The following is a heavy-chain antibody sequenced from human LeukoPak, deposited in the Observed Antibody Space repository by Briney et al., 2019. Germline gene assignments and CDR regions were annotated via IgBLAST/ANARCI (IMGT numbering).Heavy chain of an antibody. Sequence: LPETLSLTCGVYGDSISGYHWTYIRQPPGKGLEWIGEINRSGSTNYNPSLKSRVTMSIDTSKKHFSLKLSSVTAADTAVYYCAREGGGYYYFDYWGQGTLVTVSS. D-gene: IGHD3-10*01. CDR3: AREGGGYYYFDY. V-gene: IGHV4-34*01. CDR1: GDSISGYH. J-gene: IGHJ4*02. CDR2: INRSGST.